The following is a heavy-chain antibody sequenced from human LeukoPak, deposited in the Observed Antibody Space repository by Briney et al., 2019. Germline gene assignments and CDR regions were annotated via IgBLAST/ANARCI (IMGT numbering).Heavy chain of an antibody. D-gene: IGHD2-2*01. J-gene: IGHJ4*02. CDR3: ARGSTSDWPLDH. CDR2: LNPSGGSS. Sequence: ASVKVSCKASGYTVTSYYMHWVRQAPGQGLEWMGILNPSGGSSSYAQKFQGRATLTRATSTSTVYMELSSLRSEDTAMYYCARGSTSDWPLDHWGQETLVTISS. CDR1: GYTVTSYY. V-gene: IGHV1-46*01.